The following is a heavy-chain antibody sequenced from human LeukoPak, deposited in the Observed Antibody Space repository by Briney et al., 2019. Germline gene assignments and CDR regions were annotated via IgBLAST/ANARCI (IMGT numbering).Heavy chain of an antibody. V-gene: IGHV4-39*01. CDR3: ARQTGSGLFILP. CDR1: GGSISSNSYY. J-gene: IGHJ4*02. Sequence: PSETLSLTCAVSGGSISSNSYYWGWIRQPPGKGLEWIGSIYSGSTYYNPSLKSRVTISVDTSKNQFSLKLSSVTAADTAVYYCARQTGSGLFILPGGQGTLVTVSS. CDR2: IYSGST. D-gene: IGHD3/OR15-3a*01.